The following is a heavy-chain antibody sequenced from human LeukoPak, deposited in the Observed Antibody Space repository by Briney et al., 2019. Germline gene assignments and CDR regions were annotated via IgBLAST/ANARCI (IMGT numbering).Heavy chain of an antibody. D-gene: IGHD3-10*01. J-gene: IGHJ4*02. CDR3: AKALLLFSSDYFDY. V-gene: IGHV3-23*01. CDR2: ISGSGGRT. Sequence: PGGSLRLSCAASRFTFSNHAMTWVRQAPGQGLEWVSAISGSGGRTYYADSLKGRFTISRDNSKNTLYLQMNSLRAEDTAVYYCAKALLLFSSDYFDYWGQGTLVTVSS. CDR1: RFTFSNHA.